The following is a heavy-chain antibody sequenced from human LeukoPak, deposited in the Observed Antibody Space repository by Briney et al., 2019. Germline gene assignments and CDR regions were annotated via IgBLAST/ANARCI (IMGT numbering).Heavy chain of an antibody. Sequence: PSETLSLTCSDSGGSISPYYWSWIRQPPGKGLEWIGEINHGGSTNYNPSLKSRVTISVDTSKNQFSLKLSSVTAAGTAVYYCARQASSSWYLYYYYYMDVWGKGTTVTISS. CDR3: ARQASSSWYLYYYYYMDV. D-gene: IGHD6-13*01. CDR1: GGSISPYY. J-gene: IGHJ6*03. CDR2: INHGGST. V-gene: IGHV4-34*01.